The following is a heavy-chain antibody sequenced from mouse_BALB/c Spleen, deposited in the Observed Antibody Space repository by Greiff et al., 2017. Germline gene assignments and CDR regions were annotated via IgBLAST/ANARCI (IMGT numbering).Heavy chain of an antibody. CDR3: ARDYGHDFDY. Sequence: EVKVVESGAELVKPGASVKLSCTASGFNIKDTYMHWVKQRPEQGLEWIGRIDPANGNTKYDPKFQGKATITADTSSNTAYLQLSSLTSEDTAVYYCARDYGHDFDYWGQGTTLTVSS. D-gene: IGHD1-2*01. V-gene: IGHV14-3*02. CDR2: IDPANGNT. J-gene: IGHJ2*01. CDR1: GFNIKDTY.